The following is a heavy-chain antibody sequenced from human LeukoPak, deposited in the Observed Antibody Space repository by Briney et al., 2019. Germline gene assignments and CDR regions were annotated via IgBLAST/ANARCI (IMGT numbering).Heavy chain of an antibody. CDR3: AKSHLPNSYSGTYYCDY. CDR1: GFTFSSYG. Sequence: PGGSLGLSCAASGFTFSSYGMHWVRQAPAKGLEWLAFIRYDETKTFYGDSVKGRFTISRDNSKNTLYLQMNSLRAEDTAVYYCAKSHLPNSYSGTYYCDYWGQGTQVTVSS. J-gene: IGHJ4*02. D-gene: IGHD1-26*01. CDR2: IRYDETKT. V-gene: IGHV3-30*02.